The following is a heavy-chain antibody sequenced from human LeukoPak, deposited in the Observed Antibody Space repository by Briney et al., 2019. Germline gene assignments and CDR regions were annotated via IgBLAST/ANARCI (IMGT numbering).Heavy chain of an antibody. J-gene: IGHJ4*02. CDR2: INHSGST. CDR3: ARRILIRPFDY. Sequence: SETLSLTCAVYGGSFSGYYWSWIRQPPGKGLEWIGEINHSGSTNYNPSLKSRVTISVDTSKNQFSLKLSSVTAADTAAYYCARRILIRPFDYWGQGTLVTVSS. D-gene: IGHD2-8*01. V-gene: IGHV4-34*01. CDR1: GGSFSGYY.